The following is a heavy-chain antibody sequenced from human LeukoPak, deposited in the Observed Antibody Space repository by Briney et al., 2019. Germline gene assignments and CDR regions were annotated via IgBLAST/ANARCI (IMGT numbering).Heavy chain of an antibody. CDR2: IIPIFGTA. CDR1: GYTFTSYG. Sequence: ASVKVSCKASGYTFTSYGISWVRQAPGQGLEWMGGIIPIFGTANYAQKFQGRVTITADKSTSTAYMELSSLRSEDTAVYYCARESEVRGLYDYWGQGTLVTVSS. D-gene: IGHD3-10*01. J-gene: IGHJ4*02. CDR3: ARESEVRGLYDY. V-gene: IGHV1-69*06.